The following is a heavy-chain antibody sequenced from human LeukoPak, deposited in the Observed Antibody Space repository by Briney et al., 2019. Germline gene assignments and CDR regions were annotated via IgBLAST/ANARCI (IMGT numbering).Heavy chain of an antibody. V-gene: IGHV3-23*01. Sequence: GGSLRLSCAASGFTFSSFAMSWVRQAPGKGLEWVSAISGSGGSTYYADSVKGRFTISRDNSKNTLYLQMNSLRAEDTAVYYCAKDRSPYDSSGYYYFDYWGQGTLVTVSS. D-gene: IGHD3-22*01. CDR3: AKDRSPYDSSGYYYFDY. CDR1: GFTFSSFA. J-gene: IGHJ4*02. CDR2: ISGSGGST.